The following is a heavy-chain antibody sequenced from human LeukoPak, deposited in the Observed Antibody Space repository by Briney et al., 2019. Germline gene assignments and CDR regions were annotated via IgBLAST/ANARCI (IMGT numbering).Heavy chain of an antibody. D-gene: IGHD6-19*01. CDR2: ISAYNGNT. J-gene: IGHJ4*02. CDR1: GYTFTSYG. CDR3: ARGLAVAHPWDY. Sequence: VKVSCKASGYTFTSYGISWVRQAPGQGLEWMGWISAYNGNTNYAQKLQGRATMTTDTSTSTAYMELSSLRSEDTAVYYCARGLAVAHPWDYWGQGTLVTVSS. V-gene: IGHV1-18*01.